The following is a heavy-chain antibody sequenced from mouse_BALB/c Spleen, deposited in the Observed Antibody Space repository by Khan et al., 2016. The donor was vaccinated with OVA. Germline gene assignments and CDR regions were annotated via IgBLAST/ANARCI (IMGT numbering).Heavy chain of an antibody. D-gene: IGHD1-1*01. CDR3: ARGNYYGYALDY. J-gene: IGHJ4*01. CDR1: GYSITSNYA. V-gene: IGHV3-2*02. Sequence: EVQLQESGPGLVKPSQSLSLTCTVNGYSITSNYAWNWIRQFPGNKLEWMGYISYSGSTNYNPSLKSRLSITRDTSKNQFFLLLHSVTTEDSAIYCCARGNYYGYALDYWGQGTSVTVSS. CDR2: ISYSGST.